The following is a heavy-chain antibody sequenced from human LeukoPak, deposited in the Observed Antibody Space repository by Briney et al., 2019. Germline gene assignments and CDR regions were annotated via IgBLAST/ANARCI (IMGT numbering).Heavy chain of an antibody. V-gene: IGHV3-21*01. D-gene: IGHD6-13*01. CDR2: ISSSGSDT. CDR1: GFTFSTYN. J-gene: IGHJ4*02. CDR3: TTGSPWVFDY. Sequence: PGGSLRLSCAASGFTFSTYNMNWVRQAPGKGLEWVSSISSSGSDTYYADSVKGRFTVSRDNAKNSLHLQMNSLRAEDTAAYYCTTGSPWVFDYWGQGTLVTVSS.